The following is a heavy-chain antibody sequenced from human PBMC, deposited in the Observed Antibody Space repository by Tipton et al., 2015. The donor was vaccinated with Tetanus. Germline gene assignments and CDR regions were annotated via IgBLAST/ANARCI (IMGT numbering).Heavy chain of an antibody. J-gene: IGHJ5*02. CDR3: ASEFVEYCSSTSCHSVYEEET. Sequence: QVQLVQSGAEVKKPGASVKVSCKASGYTFTGYYMHWVRQAPGQGLEWMGWINPNSGGTNYAQKFQGRVPMTRDTSISTAYMELSRLRSDDTAVYYCASEFVEYCSSTSCHSVYEEETWGQGTLVTVSS. CDR2: INPNSGGT. V-gene: IGHV1-2*02. CDR1: GYTFTGYY. D-gene: IGHD2-2*01.